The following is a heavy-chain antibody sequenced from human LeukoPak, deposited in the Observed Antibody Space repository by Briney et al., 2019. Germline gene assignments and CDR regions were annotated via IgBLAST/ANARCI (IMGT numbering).Heavy chain of an antibody. V-gene: IGHV1-69*04. Sequence: SVKVSCKASGGTFSSYAISWVRQAPGQGLEWMGRIIPILGIANYAQKFQGRVTITADKSTSTAYMELSSLRSEDTAVYYCAKDYVYYGGKAAFDIWGQGTMVTVSS. CDR1: GGTFSSYA. CDR2: IIPILGIA. J-gene: IGHJ3*02. D-gene: IGHD4-23*01. CDR3: AKDYVYYGGKAAFDI.